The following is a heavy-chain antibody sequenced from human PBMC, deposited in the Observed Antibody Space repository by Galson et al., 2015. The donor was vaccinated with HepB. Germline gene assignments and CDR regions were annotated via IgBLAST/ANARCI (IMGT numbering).Heavy chain of an antibody. CDR1: GGSISSSSYY. CDR3: ARHFQGGETGDAFDI. D-gene: IGHD3-16*01. V-gene: IGHV4-39*07. Sequence: ETLSLTCTVSGGSISSSSYYWGWIRQPPGKGLEWIGSIYYSGSTYYNPSLKSRVTISVDTSKNQFSLKLSSVTAADTAMYYCARHFQGGETGDAFDIWGQGTMVTVSS. CDR2: IYYSGST. J-gene: IGHJ3*02.